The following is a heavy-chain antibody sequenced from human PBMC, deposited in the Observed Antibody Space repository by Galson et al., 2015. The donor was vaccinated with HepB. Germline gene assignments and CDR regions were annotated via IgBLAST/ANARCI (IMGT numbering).Heavy chain of an antibody. J-gene: IGHJ4*02. CDR3: VKDGVGSPVATMPSPFDY. CDR1: GFTFSSYG. CDR2: ISSNGGST. D-gene: IGHD5-12*01. V-gene: IGHV3-64D*06. Sequence: SLRLSCAASGFTFSSYGMHWVRQAPGKGLEYVSAISSNGGSTYYADSVKGRFTISRDNSKNTLYLQMSSLRAEDTAVYCCVKDGVGSPVATMPSPFDYWGQGTLVTVSS.